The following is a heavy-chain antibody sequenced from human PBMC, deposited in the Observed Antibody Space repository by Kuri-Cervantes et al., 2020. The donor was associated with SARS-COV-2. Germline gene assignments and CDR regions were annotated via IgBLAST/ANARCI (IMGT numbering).Heavy chain of an antibody. V-gene: IGHV4-59*01. J-gene: IGHJ6*03. CDR2: IYNSGST. D-gene: IGHD2-15*01. Sequence: SETLSLTCTVSGGSISSYYWSWIRQPPGKGLEWIGYIYNSGSTNYNPSLKSRVTISVDTSKNQFSLKLSSVTAADTAVYHCARDRIAPTGWDYYMDVWGKGTTVTVSS. CDR1: GGSISSYY. CDR3: ARDRIAPTGWDYYMDV.